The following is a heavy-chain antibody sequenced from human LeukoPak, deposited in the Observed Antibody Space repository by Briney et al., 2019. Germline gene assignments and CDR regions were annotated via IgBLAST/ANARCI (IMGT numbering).Heavy chain of an antibody. D-gene: IGHD5-24*01. J-gene: IGHJ4*02. CDR3: AKDGMATLNDYFDY. CDR1: GFTFSSYG. V-gene: IGHV3-30*02. Sequence: GGSLRLSCAASGFTFSSYGMHWVRQAPGKGLEWVAFVRYDGSNKYYADSVKGRFTISRDNSKNTLYLQMNSLRAEDTAVCYCAKDGMATLNDYFDYWGQGTLVTVSS. CDR2: VRYDGSNK.